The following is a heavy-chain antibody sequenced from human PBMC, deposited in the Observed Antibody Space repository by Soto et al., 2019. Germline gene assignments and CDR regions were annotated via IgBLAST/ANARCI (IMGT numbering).Heavy chain of an antibody. Sequence: QVQLVGSGGGVVQPGRSLRLSCAASGFTFSNFAVYWVRQAPGKGLEWVTVISYDGSHKYYADSVKGRFTISRDNSKNTLYLQMNNLRAEDSAVYFCARDYSYQRAMDVWGQGTMVTVSS. CDR1: GFTFSNFA. CDR2: ISYDGSHK. J-gene: IGHJ6*02. D-gene: IGHD2-15*01. CDR3: ARDYSYQRAMDV. V-gene: IGHV3-30-3*01.